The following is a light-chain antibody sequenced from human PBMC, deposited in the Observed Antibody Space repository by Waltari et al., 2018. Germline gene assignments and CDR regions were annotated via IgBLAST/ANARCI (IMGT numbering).Light chain of an antibody. CDR1: QSISSW. J-gene: IGKJ1*01. CDR3: QQFNEYPWT. V-gene: IGKV1-5*01. CDR2: DTS. Sequence: DIQMTQSPSTLSASVGDRVTITCRASQSISSWLAWYQQKPGKAPKLLIYDTSTLESGVPSRFSGGGTGAELTLTISSLQPEDVGTYYCQQFNEYPWTFGQGTKVEIK.